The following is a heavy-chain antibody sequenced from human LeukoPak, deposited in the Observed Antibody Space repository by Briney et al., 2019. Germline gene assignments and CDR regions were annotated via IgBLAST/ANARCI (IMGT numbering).Heavy chain of an antibody. D-gene: IGHD1-1*01. CDR3: ANWRTEGYFDY. V-gene: IGHV3-33*06. Sequence: VRSLRFSGAASGFTFSSYGMHWVRQAPGKGLEWVAVIWYDGSNKYYADSVKGRFTISRDNSKNTLYLQMNSLRAEDTAVYYCANWRTEGYFDYWGQGALVPVSS. CDR1: GFTFSSYG. J-gene: IGHJ4*02. CDR2: IWYDGSNK.